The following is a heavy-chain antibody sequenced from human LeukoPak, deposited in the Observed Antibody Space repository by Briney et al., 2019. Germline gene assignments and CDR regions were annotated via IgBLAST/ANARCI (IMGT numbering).Heavy chain of an antibody. J-gene: IGHJ4*02. CDR3: ATTLGSGWKFDY. D-gene: IGHD6-19*01. Sequence: PGRSLRLSCAASGFIFSNYGIHWVRQAPGKGLEWVAVISYDGSNKYADSVKGRFTISRDNSKNTLFLQMNSLRPDDTAVYYCATTLGSGWKFDYWGRGTLVTVSS. V-gene: IGHV3-30*03. CDR1: GFIFSNYG. CDR2: ISYDGSNK.